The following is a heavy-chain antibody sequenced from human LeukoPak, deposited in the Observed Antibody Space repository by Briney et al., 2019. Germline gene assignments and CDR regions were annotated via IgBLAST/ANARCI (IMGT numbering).Heavy chain of an antibody. CDR1: GFTFSSYG. D-gene: IGHD2-2*01. Sequence: PGGSLRLSCAASGFTFSSYGMHWVRQAPGKGLEWVAVIWYDGSNKYYADSVKGRFTISRDNSKGSLYLQMNSLRAEDTAVYYRTTEGYITSWNFDYWGRGTLVTVSS. V-gene: IGHV3-33*01. CDR2: IWYDGSNK. CDR3: TTEGYITSWNFDY. J-gene: IGHJ4*02.